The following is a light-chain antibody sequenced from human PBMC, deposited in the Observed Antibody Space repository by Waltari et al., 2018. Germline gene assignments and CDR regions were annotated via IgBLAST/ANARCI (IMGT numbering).Light chain of an antibody. V-gene: IGKV3-20*01. CDR3: QQYVESPAT. Sequence: EIVLTQSPGTVSLSPGDRATLSCWPSQSVRIYLAWYQQKPGQAPRLLLYHAVTRATGIPVRFSASGSGTDFSLTISRLEPEDFALYYCQQYVESPATFGQGTKVEIK. CDR1: QSVRIY. J-gene: IGKJ1*01. CDR2: HAV.